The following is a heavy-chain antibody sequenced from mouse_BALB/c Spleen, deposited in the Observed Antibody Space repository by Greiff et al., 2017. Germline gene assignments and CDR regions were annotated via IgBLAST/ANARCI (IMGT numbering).Heavy chain of an antibody. CDR3: ARSAVTGYFDY. Sequence: QVHVKQSGAELVRPGSSVKISCKASGYAFSSYWMNWVKQRPGQGLEWIGQIYPGDGDTNYNGKFKGKATLTADKSSSTAYMQLSSLTSEDSAVYFCARSAVTGYFDYWGQGTTLTVSS. V-gene: IGHV1-80*01. CDR2: IYPGDGDT. J-gene: IGHJ2*01. CDR1: GYAFSSYW. D-gene: IGHD2-13*01.